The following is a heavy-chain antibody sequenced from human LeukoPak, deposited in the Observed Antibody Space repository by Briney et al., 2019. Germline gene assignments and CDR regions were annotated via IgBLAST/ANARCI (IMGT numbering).Heavy chain of an antibody. D-gene: IGHD5-12*01. CDR1: GFTFSSYA. CDR2: ISGSGGST. CDR3: AKSYNGYESKPDY. J-gene: IGHJ4*02. Sequence: GGSLRLSCAASGFTFSSYAMSWVRQAPGKGLEWVSVISGSGGSTYYADSVKGRFTISRDNSKITLYLQMNSLRAEDTAVYYCAKSYNGYESKPDYWGQGTLVTVSS. V-gene: IGHV3-23*01.